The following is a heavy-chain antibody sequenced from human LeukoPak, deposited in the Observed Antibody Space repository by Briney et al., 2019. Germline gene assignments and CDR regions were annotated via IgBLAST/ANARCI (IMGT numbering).Heavy chain of an antibody. CDR2: INQDGSGK. CDR1: GFTFSNYW. Sequence: GGSLRLSCAASGFTFSNYWMTWVRQSPGKGLEWVAIINQDGSGKYYVDSVEGRFTISRDNAKNSLYLQMSSLRAEDTAVYYCARGGHRQKEFWGQGTLVTVSS. D-gene: IGHD3-10*01. J-gene: IGHJ4*02. CDR3: ARGGHRQKEF. V-gene: IGHV3-7*01.